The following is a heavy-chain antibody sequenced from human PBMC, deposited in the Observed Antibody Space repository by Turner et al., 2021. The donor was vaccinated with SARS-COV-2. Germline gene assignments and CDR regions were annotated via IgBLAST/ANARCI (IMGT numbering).Heavy chain of an antibody. V-gene: IGHV3-21*01. CDR1: GFTFSAYT. CDR3: ARDVTMTQWLVPSYGMDV. CDR2: ISSGSSYI. D-gene: IGHD6-19*01. J-gene: IGHJ6*02. Sequence: EVQLVESGGGLVKPGGSLRLSCASSGFTFSAYTMNWVRQAPGKGLEWVSSISSGSSYIYYAYSVKGRFTISRDNAKNSLYLQMNSLRAEDTAVYYCARDVTMTQWLVPSYGMDVWGQGTTVTVSS.